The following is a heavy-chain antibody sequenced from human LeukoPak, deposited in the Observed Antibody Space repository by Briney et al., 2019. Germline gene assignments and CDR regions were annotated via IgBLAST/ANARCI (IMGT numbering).Heavy chain of an antibody. CDR2: IYYSGNT. J-gene: IGHJ3*02. D-gene: IGHD3-10*02. CDR1: GGSISGYY. Sequence: SETLSLTCTVSGGSISGYYWSWIRQPPGKWPEWIGYIYYSGNTNHNPSLKSRVTISVDTSKNQFSLKLSSVTAADTAVYYCARHVGGVIIDAFDIWGQGTMVTVSS. CDR3: ARHVGGVIIDAFDI. V-gene: IGHV4-59*01.